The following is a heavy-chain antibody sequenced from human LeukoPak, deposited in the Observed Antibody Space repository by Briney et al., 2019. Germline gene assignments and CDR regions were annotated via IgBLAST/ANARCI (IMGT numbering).Heavy chain of an antibody. J-gene: IGHJ4*02. Sequence: GGSLRLSCAASGFTFRSYGMSWVRQAPGKGLECISGFSGSGGSTYYADSVKGRFTISRDNSKNTLYLQMNSLRAEDTAVYYCAKEAYANGVVDYWGQGTLVTVSS. V-gene: IGHV3-23*01. D-gene: IGHD2-2*01. CDR1: GFTFRSYG. CDR2: FSGSGGST. CDR3: AKEAYANGVVDY.